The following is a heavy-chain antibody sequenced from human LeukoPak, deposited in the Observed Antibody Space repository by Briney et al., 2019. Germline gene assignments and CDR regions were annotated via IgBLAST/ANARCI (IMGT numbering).Heavy chain of an antibody. CDR3: ARVQRAAAAIPGGSYNWFDP. CDR2: IKHDGSEK. J-gene: IGHJ5*02. D-gene: IGHD6-13*01. CDR1: GFTFSDYW. V-gene: IGHV3-7*01. Sequence: PGGSLRLSCTASGFTFSDYWMSWVRQAPGKGLEWVANIKHDGSEKYYVDSVKGRFTISRDNAKNSLYLQMNSLRAEDTAVYYCARVQRAAAAIPGGSYNWFDPWGQGTLVTVSS.